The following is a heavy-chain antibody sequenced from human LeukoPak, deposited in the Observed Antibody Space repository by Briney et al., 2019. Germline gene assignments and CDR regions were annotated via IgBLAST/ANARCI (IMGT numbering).Heavy chain of an antibody. CDR1: GYTFTGYY. V-gene: IGHV1-2*02. CDR3: ARVDDFWSGYPTSTYFDY. J-gene: IGHJ4*02. D-gene: IGHD3-3*01. CDR2: INPNSGGT. Sequence: ASVKVSCKASGYTFTGYYMHWVRQAPGQGLEWMGWINPNSGGTNYAQKFQGRVTMTRDTSISTAYMELSRLRSDDTAVYYCARVDDFWSGYPTSTYFDYWGQGTLVTVSS.